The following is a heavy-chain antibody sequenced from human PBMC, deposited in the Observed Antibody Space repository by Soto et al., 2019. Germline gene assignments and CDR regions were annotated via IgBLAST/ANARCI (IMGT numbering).Heavy chain of an antibody. J-gene: IGHJ4*02. CDR1: VFTVSSYW. CDR2: IKQDGSEK. Sequence: GGSLRLSCAASVFTVSSYWMTWVRQAPGKGLEWVANIKQDGSEKYYVDSVRGRFTMSRDNAKNSLYLQMNSLRAEDTAVYYCARVVGATQMDFDYWGQGTLVTVSS. CDR3: ARVVGATQMDFDY. D-gene: IGHD1-26*01. V-gene: IGHV3-7*01.